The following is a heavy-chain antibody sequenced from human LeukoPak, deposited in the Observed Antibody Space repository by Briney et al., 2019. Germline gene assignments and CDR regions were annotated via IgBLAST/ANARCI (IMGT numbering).Heavy chain of an antibody. D-gene: IGHD3-10*01. CDR2: IFYTGST. V-gene: IGHV4-61*08. Sequence: SEILSLTCSVSGGSISSGDYYWSWIRQPPGKGLEWIGHIFYTGSTTYNPSLKSRVTISVDKSKNQFSLKLSSVTTADTAVYYCARAGAWQIDPWGQGTLVTVSS. J-gene: IGHJ5*02. CDR3: ARAGAWQIDP. CDR1: GGSISSGDYY.